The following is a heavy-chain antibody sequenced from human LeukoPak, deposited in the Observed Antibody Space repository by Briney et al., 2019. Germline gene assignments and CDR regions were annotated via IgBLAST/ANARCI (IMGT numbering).Heavy chain of an antibody. CDR1: GYSFTSYW. J-gene: IGHJ4*02. V-gene: IGHV5-51*01. CDR2: IYPGDSDT. CDR3: ARVRGDIVATIGFDY. Sequence: GESLKISCKGSGYSFTSYWIGWVRQMPAKGLEWMGIIYPGDSDTRYSPSFQGQVTISADKSISTAYLQWSSLKASDTAMYYCARVRGDIVATIGFDYWGEGTLVTVPS. D-gene: IGHD5-12*01.